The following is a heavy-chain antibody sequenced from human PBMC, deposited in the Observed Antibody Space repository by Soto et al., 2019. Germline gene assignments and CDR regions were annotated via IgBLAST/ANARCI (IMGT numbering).Heavy chain of an antibody. V-gene: IGHV6-1*01. J-gene: IGHJ6*02. CDR2: TYYRSKWNY. CDR1: GDSVSANNAA. Sequence: SQTLSLTCAISGDSVSANNAAWNWIRQSPSRGLEWLGRTYYRSKWNYDYAESVKSRLTITPDTSNNQFSLQLNSVTPEDAAVYYCVRQPLANLALYGMDVWGQGTTVTVSS. CDR3: VRQPLANLALYGMDV. D-gene: IGHD6-6*01.